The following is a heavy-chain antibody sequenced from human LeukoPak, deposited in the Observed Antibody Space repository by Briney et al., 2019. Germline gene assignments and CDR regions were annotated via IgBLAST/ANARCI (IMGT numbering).Heavy chain of an antibody. CDR2: IIPIFGTA. CDR1: GGTFSSYA. CDR3: ASFGGRGGSAFDI. D-gene: IGHD3-10*01. J-gene: IGHJ3*02. V-gene: IGHV1-69*13. Sequence: GASVKVSCKASGGTFSSYAISWVRQAPGQGLEWMGGIIPIFGTANYAQKFQGRVTITADESTGTAYMELSSLRSEDTAVYYCASFGGRGGSAFDIWGQGTMVTVSS.